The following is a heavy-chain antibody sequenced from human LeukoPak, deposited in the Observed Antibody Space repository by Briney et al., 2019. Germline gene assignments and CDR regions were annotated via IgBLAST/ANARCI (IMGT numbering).Heavy chain of an antibody. CDR2: IRYDGGNK. CDR1: GFTFSSYG. CDR3: AKDSGFLVRLGENMDV. Sequence: HPGGSLRLSCAASGFTFSSYGMHWVRQAPGKGLEWVAFIRYDGGNKYYADSVKGRFTISRDNSKNTLYLQMNSLRAEDTAVYYCAKDSGFLVRLGENMDVWGKGTTVTVSS. V-gene: IGHV3-30*02. J-gene: IGHJ6*03. D-gene: IGHD3/OR15-3a*01.